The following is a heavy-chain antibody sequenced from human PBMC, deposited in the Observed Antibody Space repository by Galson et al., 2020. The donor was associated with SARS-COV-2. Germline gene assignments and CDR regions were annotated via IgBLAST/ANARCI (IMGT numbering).Heavy chain of an antibody. J-gene: IGHJ5*02. V-gene: IGHV1-24*01. Sequence: ASVKVSCKVSGYTLTELSMHWVRQAPGKGLEWMGGFDPEDGETIYAQKVQGRVTMTEDTSTDTAYMELSSLRSADTAVYYCATATPITMTGWFDPWGQGTLVTVSS. CDR1: GYTLTELS. CDR2: FDPEDGET. CDR3: ATATPITMTGWFDP. D-gene: IGHD3-22*01.